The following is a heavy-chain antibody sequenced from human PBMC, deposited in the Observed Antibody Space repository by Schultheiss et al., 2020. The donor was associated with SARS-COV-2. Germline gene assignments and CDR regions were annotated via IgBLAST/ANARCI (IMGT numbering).Heavy chain of an antibody. CDR1: GFTFSSYA. V-gene: IGHV3-30*15. CDR2: ISYDGSNK. J-gene: IGHJ3*02. D-gene: IGHD2-15*01. CDR3: ARENTIGYCSGGSCDAFDI. Sequence: GGSLRLSCAASGFTFSSYAMHWVRQAPGKGLEWVAVISYDGSNKYYADSVKGRFTISRDNSKNTLYLQMGSLRAEDMAVYYCARENTIGYCSGGSCDAFDIWGQGTMVTVSS.